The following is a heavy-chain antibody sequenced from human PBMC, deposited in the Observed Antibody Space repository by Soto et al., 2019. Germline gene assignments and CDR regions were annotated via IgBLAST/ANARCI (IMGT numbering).Heavy chain of an antibody. CDR3: AMVKGGMDV. D-gene: IGHD5-18*01. J-gene: IGHJ6*02. V-gene: IGHV4-34*01. CDR1: GGSFSGYY. Sequence: QVQLQQWGAGLLKPSETLSLTCAVYGGSFSGYYWTWIRQPPGKGLEWIGEINHSGSTNYNPSLKSRVTISVDTSKNQLSLKLSSVTAADTAVYYCAMVKGGMDVWGQGTTVTVSS. CDR2: INHSGST.